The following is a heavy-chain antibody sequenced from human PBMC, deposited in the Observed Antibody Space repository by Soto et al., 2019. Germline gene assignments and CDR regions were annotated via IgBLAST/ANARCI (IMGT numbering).Heavy chain of an antibody. CDR3: ARVRYSDNWHGLIDF. J-gene: IGHJ4*02. V-gene: IGHV4-39*07. D-gene: IGHD4-4*01. CDR1: GSSINSSGYY. CDR2: IYHSGST. Sequence: SETLSLTCTVSGSSINSSGYYWGWIRQPPGKGLEWIGYIYHSGSTYYIPSLRSRVAISMDRAKNQFSLHLSSVTTEDTAVYFCARVRYSDNWHGLIDFWGLGTLVTVSS.